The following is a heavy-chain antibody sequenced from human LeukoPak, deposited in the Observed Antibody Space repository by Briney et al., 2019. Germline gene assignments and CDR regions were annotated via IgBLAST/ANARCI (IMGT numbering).Heavy chain of an antibody. J-gene: IGHJ1*01. Sequence: ASVKVSCKASGYTFTGYYMHWVRQAPGQGLEWMGWINPNSGGTNYAQKFQGRVTMTRDTSLSTAYMWLSRLRSDDTAVYYCARDQDSSSLNTQHWGQGTLVTVSS. V-gene: IGHV1-2*02. D-gene: IGHD6-6*01. CDR1: GYTFTGYY. CDR3: ARDQDSSSLNTQH. CDR2: INPNSGGT.